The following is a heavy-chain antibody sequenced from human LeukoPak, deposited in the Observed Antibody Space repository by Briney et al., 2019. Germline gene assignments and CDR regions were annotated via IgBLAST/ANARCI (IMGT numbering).Heavy chain of an antibody. J-gene: IGHJ4*02. CDR1: GFTFRTCA. D-gene: IGHD3-3*01. Sequence: GGPLRLSCAASGFTFRTCAMSWVRQAPGKGLEWVSAIMGSGDSAYYELTLKGRFIIYRDNSKNTLYLQMNSLRAEATTVYYCAKGINDFWSGLSYWGQGTLVTVSS. CDR2: IMGSGDSA. V-gene: IGHV3-23*01. CDR3: AKGINDFWSGLSY.